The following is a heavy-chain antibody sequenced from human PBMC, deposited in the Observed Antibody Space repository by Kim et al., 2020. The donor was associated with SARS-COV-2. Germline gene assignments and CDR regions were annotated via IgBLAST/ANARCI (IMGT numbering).Heavy chain of an antibody. Sequence: ADSVKGRFTISRDNSKNTLYLQMNSLRAEDTAVYYCAKDSIAAAVDAFDIWGQGTMVTVSS. V-gene: IGHV3-23*03. D-gene: IGHD6-13*01. CDR3: AKDSIAAAVDAFDI. J-gene: IGHJ3*02.